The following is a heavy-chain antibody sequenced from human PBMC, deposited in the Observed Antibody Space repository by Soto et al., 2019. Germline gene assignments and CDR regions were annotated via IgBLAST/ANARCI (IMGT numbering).Heavy chain of an antibody. CDR1: GGTFSSYA. Sequence: SVKVSCKASGGTFSSYALSWVRQAPGQGLEWMGGIIPIFGTANYAQKFQGRVTITADESTTTAYMELRSLRSEDTAFYYCASGGYCHVCSPSWGPGPLVAVSS. CDR3: ASGGYCHVCSPS. J-gene: IGHJ5*02. V-gene: IGHV1-69*13. CDR2: IIPIFGTA. D-gene: IGHD5-18*01.